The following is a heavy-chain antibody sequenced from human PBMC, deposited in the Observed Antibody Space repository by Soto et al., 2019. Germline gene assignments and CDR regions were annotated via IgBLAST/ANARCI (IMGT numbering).Heavy chain of an antibody. CDR2: IYSGGST. V-gene: IGHV3-53*02. CDR3: ASLSVTYYYYYGMDV. D-gene: IGHD5-18*01. Sequence: EVQLVETGGGLIQPGGSLRLSCAASGFTVSSNYISWVRQAPGKGLEWVSVIYSGGSTYYADSVKGRFTISRVNSKNTLYLQMNSLRAEDTAVYYCASLSVTYYYYYGMDVWGQGTTVTVSS. CDR1: GFTVSSNY. J-gene: IGHJ6*02.